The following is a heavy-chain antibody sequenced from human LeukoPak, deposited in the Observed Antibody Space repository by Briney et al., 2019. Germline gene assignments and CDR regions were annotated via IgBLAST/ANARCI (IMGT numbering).Heavy chain of an antibody. Sequence: GGSLRLSCAASGSIFSSCAMTWVRQAPGKGLEWVSGISGSGANTYYADSVKGRFTISRDNSKDTLYLQMNSLRAEDTAIYYCAKLGGPYNWDYAGLNYMDVWGKGTTFTVSS. CDR1: GSIFSSCA. V-gene: IGHV3-23*01. CDR2: ISGSGANT. J-gene: IGHJ6*03. CDR3: AKLGGPYNWDYAGLNYMDV. D-gene: IGHD1-7*01.